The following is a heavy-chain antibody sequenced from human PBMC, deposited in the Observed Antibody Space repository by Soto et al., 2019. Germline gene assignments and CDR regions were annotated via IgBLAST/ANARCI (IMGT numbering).Heavy chain of an antibody. V-gene: IGHV3-30*18. CDR2: ISYDGSNK. D-gene: IGHD3-3*01. CDR1: GFTFSSYG. Sequence: QVQLVESGGGVVQPGRSLRLSCAASGFTFSSYGMHWVRQAPGKGLEWVAVISYDGSNKYYADSVKGRFTISRDNSKNTLYLQMNSLRAEDTAVYYCAKLGYDFWSGYYAVGDYYYYGMDVWGQGTTVTVSS. J-gene: IGHJ6*02. CDR3: AKLGYDFWSGYYAVGDYYYYGMDV.